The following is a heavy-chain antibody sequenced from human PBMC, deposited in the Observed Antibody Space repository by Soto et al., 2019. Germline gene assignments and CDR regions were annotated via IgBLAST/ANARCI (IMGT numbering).Heavy chain of an antibody. CDR3: AASIAAAGSAYYYYGMDV. V-gene: IGHV4-39*01. J-gene: IGHJ6*02. CDR1: GGSISSSSYY. D-gene: IGHD6-13*01. CDR2: IYYSGST. Sequence: SETLSLTCTVSGGSISSSSYYWGWIRQPPGKGLEWIGSIYYSGSTYYNPSLKSRVTISVDTSKNQFSLKLSSVTAADTTVYYCAASIAAAGSAYYYYGMDVWGQGTTVT.